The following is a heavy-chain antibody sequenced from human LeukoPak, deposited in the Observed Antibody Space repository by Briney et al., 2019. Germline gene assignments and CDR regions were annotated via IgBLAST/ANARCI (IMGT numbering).Heavy chain of an antibody. CDR2: MNPNSGNT. CDR3: ARDFSDSSSAGESGY. CDR1: GYTFTSYD. Sequence: ASVKVSCKAPGYTFTSYDINWVRQATGQGLEWMGWMNPNSGNTGYAQKFQGRVTITRNTSISTAYMELSSLRSEDTAVYYCARDFSDSSSAGESGYWGQGTLVTVSS. D-gene: IGHD6-6*01. V-gene: IGHV1-8*03. J-gene: IGHJ4*02.